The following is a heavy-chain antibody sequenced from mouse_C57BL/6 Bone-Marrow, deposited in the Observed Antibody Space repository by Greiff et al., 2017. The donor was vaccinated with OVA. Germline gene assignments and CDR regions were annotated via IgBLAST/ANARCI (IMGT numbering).Heavy chain of an antibody. J-gene: IGHJ3*01. CDR3: TRFISGGWFAY. CDR1: GYTFTDYE. V-gene: IGHV1-15*01. CDR2: IDPETGGT. Sequence: QVQLKESGAELVRPGASVTLSCKASGYTFTDYEMHWVKQTPVHGLEWIGAIDPETGGTAYNQKFKGKAILTADKSSSTAYMELRSLTSEDSAVYYCTRFISGGWFAYWGQGTLVTVSA. D-gene: IGHD6-2*01.